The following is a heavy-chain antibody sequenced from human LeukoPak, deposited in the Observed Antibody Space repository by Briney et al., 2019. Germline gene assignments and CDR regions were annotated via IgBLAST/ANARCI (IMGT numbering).Heavy chain of an antibody. CDR3: ARDSGSSWFTNAFDI. J-gene: IGHJ3*02. Sequence: SETLSLTCTVSGGSISSSSYSWGWIRQHPGKGLEWIGSIYYSGSTYYNPSLKSRVTMSVDTSKNQFSLKLSSVTAADTAVYYCARDSGSSWFTNAFDIWGQGTMVTVSS. CDR1: GGSISSSSYS. CDR2: IYYSGST. V-gene: IGHV4-39*07. D-gene: IGHD6-13*01.